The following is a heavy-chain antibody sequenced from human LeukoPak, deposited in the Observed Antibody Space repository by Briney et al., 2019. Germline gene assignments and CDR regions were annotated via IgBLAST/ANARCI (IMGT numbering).Heavy chain of an antibody. Sequence: GGSLRLSCAASGFTVSSNYMSWVRQAPGKGLEWVSVIYSGGSTYYADSVKGRFTISRDNSKNTLYLQMNSLRAEDTAVYYCARDKYSSGFFDYRGQGTLVTVSS. CDR3: ARDKYSSGFFDY. CDR1: GFTVSSNY. D-gene: IGHD6-19*01. CDR2: IYSGGST. J-gene: IGHJ4*02. V-gene: IGHV3-66*01.